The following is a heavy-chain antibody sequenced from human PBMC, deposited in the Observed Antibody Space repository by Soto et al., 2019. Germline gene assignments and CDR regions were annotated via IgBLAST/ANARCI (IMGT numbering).Heavy chain of an antibody. CDR3: AKGGVGSTSNAFDI. Sequence: GGSLRLSCAASGFTFRSYGMHWVRQAPAKGLEWVAVVSYDGSNKYYADSVKGRFTISRDNSKNTLYLQMNSLRAEDTAVYYCAKGGVGSTSNAFDIWGQGTMVTVSS. D-gene: IGHD1-26*01. V-gene: IGHV3-30*18. J-gene: IGHJ3*02. CDR1: GFTFRSYG. CDR2: VSYDGSNK.